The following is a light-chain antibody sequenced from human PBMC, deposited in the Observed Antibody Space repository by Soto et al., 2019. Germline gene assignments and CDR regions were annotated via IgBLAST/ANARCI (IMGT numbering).Light chain of an antibody. CDR1: QGISSW. CDR2: AAS. V-gene: IGKV1D-16*01. CDR3: QQYNSYSGA. Sequence: DIQMTPSPSSVSAYVGDRVTITCRSSQGISSWLAWYQQKPVKAPKLLIYAASSLQSGVPSRFSGSGSGTEFTLTISSLQPDDFATYYCQQYNSYSGAFGQGAKVDI. J-gene: IGKJ1*01.